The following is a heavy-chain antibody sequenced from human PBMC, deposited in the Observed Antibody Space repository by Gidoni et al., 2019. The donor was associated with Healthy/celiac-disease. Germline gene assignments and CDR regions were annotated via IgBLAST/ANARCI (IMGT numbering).Heavy chain of an antibody. V-gene: IGHV4-39*01. CDR1: GGSINSSSYY. Sequence: QLQLQESGPGLVKPSETLSLTCTVSGGSINSSSYYWGWIRQPPGKGLEWIGSIYYSGSTYYNPSLKSRVTISVDTSKNQFSLKLSSVTAADTAVYYCARHHVVITVFDYWGQGTLVTVSS. CDR3: ARHHVVITVFDY. J-gene: IGHJ4*02. D-gene: IGHD3-22*01. CDR2: IYYSGST.